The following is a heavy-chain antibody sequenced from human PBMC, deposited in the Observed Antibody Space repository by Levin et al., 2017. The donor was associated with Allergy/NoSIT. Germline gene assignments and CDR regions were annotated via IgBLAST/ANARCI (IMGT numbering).Heavy chain of an antibody. Sequence: SVKVSCKTSGCTFSNYAFTWVRQAPGQGLEWMGDFIPIFGTTNYAQRFQGRVTIIADESTNTAYMELSSLRSEDTAIYYCARDLGLGYCSSANCFLGAFNIWGQGTLVTVSS. CDR1: GCTFSNYA. J-gene: IGHJ3*02. CDR2: FIPIFGTT. CDR3: ARDLGLGYCSSANCFLGAFNI. V-gene: IGHV1-69*13. D-gene: IGHD2-2*01.